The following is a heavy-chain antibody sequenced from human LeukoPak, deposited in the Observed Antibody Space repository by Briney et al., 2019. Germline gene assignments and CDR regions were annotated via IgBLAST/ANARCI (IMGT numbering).Heavy chain of an antibody. J-gene: IGHJ4*02. V-gene: IGHV4-30-2*01. CDR3: FLWDTVVSRDY. D-gene: IGHD4-23*01. Sequence: SETLSLTCAVSGGSISSGGYSWSWIRQPPGKGLEWIGEISHRGNTKYYPSLKSRVTISLDTSKNQFSLKLSSATAADTAMYSCFLWDTVVSRDYWGQGTLVTVSS. CDR1: GGSISSGGYS. CDR2: ISHRGNT.